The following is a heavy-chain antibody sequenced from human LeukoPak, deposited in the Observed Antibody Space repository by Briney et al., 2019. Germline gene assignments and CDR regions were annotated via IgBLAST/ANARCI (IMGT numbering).Heavy chain of an antibody. CDR3: ARCSAIQLWFYY. CDR1: GGSFSGYY. V-gene: IGHV4-34*01. Sequence: SETLSLTCAVYGGSFSGYYWSWIRQPPGKGLECIGEINHSGSTNYNPSLKRRVTISVDTSKNQFSLKLSSVTAADTAVYYCARCSAIQLWFYYWGQGTLVTVSS. D-gene: IGHD5-18*01. CDR2: INHSGST. J-gene: IGHJ4*02.